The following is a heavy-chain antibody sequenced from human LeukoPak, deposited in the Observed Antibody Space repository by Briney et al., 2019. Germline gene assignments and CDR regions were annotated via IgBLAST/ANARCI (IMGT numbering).Heavy chain of an antibody. V-gene: IGHV1-18*01. D-gene: IGHD5-18*01. Sequence: GASVKVSCKASGYTFTSYGISWVRQAPGQGLEWMGWISAYNGNTNYAQKLQGRVTMTTDTSTSTAYMELRSLRSDDTAVYYCARTNTWIQLWFGYYFDYWGQGTLVTVSS. CDR2: ISAYNGNT. CDR3: ARTNTWIQLWFGYYFDY. J-gene: IGHJ4*02. CDR1: GYTFTSYG.